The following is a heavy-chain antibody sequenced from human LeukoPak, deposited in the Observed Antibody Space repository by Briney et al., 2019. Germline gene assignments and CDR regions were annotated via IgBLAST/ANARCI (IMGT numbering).Heavy chain of an antibody. D-gene: IGHD4-17*01. CDR1: GFTFSSYS. V-gene: IGHV3-48*01. CDR3: AKDLRGDYYLDV. Sequence: PGGSLRLSCAASGFTFSSYSMNWVRQAPGKGLEWVSYISSSSSTIYYADSVKGRFTISRDNAKNSLYLQMNSLRAEDTAVYYCAKDLRGDYYLDVWGKGTTVIVSS. CDR2: ISSSSSTI. J-gene: IGHJ6*03.